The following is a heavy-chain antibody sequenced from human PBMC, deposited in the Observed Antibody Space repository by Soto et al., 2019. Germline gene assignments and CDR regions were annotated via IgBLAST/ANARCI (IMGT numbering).Heavy chain of an antibody. CDR3: GKVLIGATGKTDFDS. V-gene: IGHV4-39*02. CDR2: IYRDGST. D-gene: IGHD2-15*01. Sequence: QFQLQESGPGLVKPSETLSLTCTVSGGSITSNFFYWGWIRRPTGKGLEWIGSIYRDGSTYYCASLKSRFTLSSDQSSTRLPRKWSSVTAAVTAVYFCGKVLIGATGKTDFDSRGPGSQGTVSS. J-gene: IGHJ4*02. CDR1: GGSITSNFFY.